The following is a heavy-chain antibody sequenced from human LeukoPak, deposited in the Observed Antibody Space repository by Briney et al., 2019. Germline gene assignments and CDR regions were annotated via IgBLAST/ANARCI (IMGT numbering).Heavy chain of an antibody. CDR3: AADFYTSYHLGY. Sequence: GGSLRLSCAVSGFTVTVNYMSWVRQAPGKGLEWVSIIYRSGSISYADSVKGRFIISRDSSTNTLSLQMTSLRAEDTAVYYCAADFYTSYHLGYWGQGTLVTVSS. J-gene: IGHJ4*02. CDR1: GFTVTVNY. CDR2: IYRSGSI. D-gene: IGHD3-16*01. V-gene: IGHV3-66*01.